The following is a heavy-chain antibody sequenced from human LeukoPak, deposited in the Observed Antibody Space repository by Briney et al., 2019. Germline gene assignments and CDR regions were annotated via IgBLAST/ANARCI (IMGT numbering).Heavy chain of an antibody. D-gene: IGHD3-10*02. CDR3: AELGITMIGGV. V-gene: IGHV3-21*01. J-gene: IGHJ6*04. CDR1: GFTFSNYS. CDR2: ISSSSSYI. Sequence: GGSLRLSYAASGFTFSNYSMNWVRQAPGKGLEWVSSISSSSSYIYYADSVKGRFTISRDNAKNSLYLQMNSLRAEDTAVYYCAELGITMIGGVWGKGTTVTISS.